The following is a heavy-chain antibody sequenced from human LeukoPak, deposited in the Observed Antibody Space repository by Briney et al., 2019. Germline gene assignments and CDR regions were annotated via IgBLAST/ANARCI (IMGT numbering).Heavy chain of an antibody. Sequence: GRSLRLSCAASGFTFDDYAMHWVRQAPGKGLEWVSGISWNSGSIGYADSVKGRFTISRDNAKNSLYLQMNSLRDEDTAVYYCARARNGFDIWGQGTMVTVSS. CDR1: GFTFDDYA. J-gene: IGHJ3*02. CDR3: ARARNGFDI. CDR2: ISWNSGSI. D-gene: IGHD6-6*01. V-gene: IGHV3-9*01.